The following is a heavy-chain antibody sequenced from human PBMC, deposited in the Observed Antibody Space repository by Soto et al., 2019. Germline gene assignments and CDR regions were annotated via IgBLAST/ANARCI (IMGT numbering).Heavy chain of an antibody. V-gene: IGHV3-21*01. J-gene: IGHJ5*02. CDR2: ISSNSAYI. Sequence: GGSLRLSCAASGFTFRSFTMNWVRQAPGKGLEWVSTISSNSAYIYYTDALRGRFTISRDNAKNSLHLQMNSLRAEDTAVYYCTRDASRDSSARGWFDPWGQGTMVTVSS. D-gene: IGHD6-13*01. CDR1: GFTFRSFT. CDR3: TRDASRDSSARGWFDP.